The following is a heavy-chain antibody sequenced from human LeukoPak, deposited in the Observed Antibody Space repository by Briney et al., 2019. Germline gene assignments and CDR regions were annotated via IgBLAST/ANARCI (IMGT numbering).Heavy chain of an antibody. D-gene: IGHD2-21*02. V-gene: IGHV1-46*01. Sequence: ASVKVSCEASGFTFTTYFMHWVRQAPGQGLEWMGKINPSGDTTTYAQKFQGRITMTRDTSTSTVYLELSSLRSEDTAVYYCARDRNGDQRANAFDIWGQGTMVTVSS. J-gene: IGHJ3*02. CDR2: INPSGDTT. CDR3: ARDRNGDQRANAFDI. CDR1: GFTFTTYF.